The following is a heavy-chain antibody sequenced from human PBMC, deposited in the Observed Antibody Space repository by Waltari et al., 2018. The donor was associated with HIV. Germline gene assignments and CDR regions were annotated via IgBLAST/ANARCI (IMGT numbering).Heavy chain of an antibody. CDR1: GFIFTDYA. V-gene: IGHV3-30-3*01. J-gene: IGHJ4*02. D-gene: IGHD2-8*01. CDR3: TRETPYTNAWPVGY. Sequence: QVQLVEPGGGVVQPGRSLRLSCAASGFIFTDYALHWVRQAPGKGLEGVVFISNNETRQQYADAVKGLFTISRDSYENTLFLQMNSLRPEDTSVYYCTRETPYTNAWPVGYWGKGTLFTVSS. CDR2: ISNNETRQ.